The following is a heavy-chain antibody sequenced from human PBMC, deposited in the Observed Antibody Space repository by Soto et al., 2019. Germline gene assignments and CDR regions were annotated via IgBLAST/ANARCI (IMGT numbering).Heavy chain of an antibody. CDR2: IYYSGSS. CDR1: GGSISRYY. CDR3: VTFWSGYVDN. J-gene: IGHJ4*02. Sequence: QVQLQESGPGLVKPSETLSLTCTFSGGSISRYYWSWIRQSPGKGLEWIGYIYYSGSSNYNPSLKSRVTISLDTSKNHFSLNLSSVTAADTAIYYCVTFWSGYVDNWGQGTLVTVSS. V-gene: IGHV4-59*01. D-gene: IGHD3-3*01.